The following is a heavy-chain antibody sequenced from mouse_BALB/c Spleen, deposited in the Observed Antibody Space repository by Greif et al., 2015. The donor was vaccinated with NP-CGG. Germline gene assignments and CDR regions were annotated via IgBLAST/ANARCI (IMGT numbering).Heavy chain of an antibody. J-gene: IGHJ1*01. CDR1: GFNIKDTY. Sequence: EVMLVESGAELVKPGASVKLSCTASGFNIKDTYMHWVKQRPEQGLEWIGRIDPANGNTKYDPKFQGKATITADTSSNTAYLQLSSLTSEDTAVYYCARRGNYGGFDVWGAGTTVTVSS. V-gene: IGHV14-3*02. CDR2: IDPANGNT. CDR3: ARRGNYGGFDV. D-gene: IGHD2-1*01.